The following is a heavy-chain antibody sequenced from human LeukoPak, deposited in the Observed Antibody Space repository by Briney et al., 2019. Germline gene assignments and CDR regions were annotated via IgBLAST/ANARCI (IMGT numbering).Heavy chain of an antibody. J-gene: IGHJ4*02. CDR2: IDPNSGGT. CDR3: AREYYYGSGNYYNRIDY. V-gene: IGHV1-2*02. D-gene: IGHD3-10*01. CDR1: GYTFTGYY. Sequence: ASVKVSCKASGYTFTGYYMHWVRQAPGQGLEWMGWIDPNSGGTNYAQKFQGRVTMTRDTSISTAYMVLNRLRSDDTAVYYCAREYYYGSGNYYNRIDYWGQGTLVTVSS.